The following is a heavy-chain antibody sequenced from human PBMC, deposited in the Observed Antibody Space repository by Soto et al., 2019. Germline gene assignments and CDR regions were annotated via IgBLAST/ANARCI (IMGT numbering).Heavy chain of an antibody. D-gene: IGHD4-4*01. CDR1: GGSISRGGPY. Sequence: SVTLSLACSVSGGSISRGGPYCSWIRQHPGKGLEWIGYIYYSGTTYYNPSLKSRVNISLDRSKNQFSLNLNSVTAADTAVYYCAAGTDNSHVDYWGHEPLFSFP. V-gene: IGHV4-30-4*08. CDR3: AAGTDNSHVDY. J-gene: IGHJ4*01. CDR2: IYYSGTT.